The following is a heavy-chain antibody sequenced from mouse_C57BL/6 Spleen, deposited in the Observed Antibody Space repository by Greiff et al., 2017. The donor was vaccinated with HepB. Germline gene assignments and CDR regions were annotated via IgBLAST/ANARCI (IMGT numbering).Heavy chain of an antibody. V-gene: IGHV5-2*01. CDR2: INSDGGST. CDR1: EYEFPSHD. D-gene: IGHD1-1*01. J-gene: IGHJ1*03. CDR3: ERQDTTGYFDV. Sequence: EVKLMESGGGLVQPGESLKLSCESNEYEFPSHDMSWVRKTPEKRLELVAAINSDGGSTYYPDTMERRFIISRDNTKKTLYLQMSSLRSEDTALYYCERQDTTGYFDVWGTGTTVTVSS.